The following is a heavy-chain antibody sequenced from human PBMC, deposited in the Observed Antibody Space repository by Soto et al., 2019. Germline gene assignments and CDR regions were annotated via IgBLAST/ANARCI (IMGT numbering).Heavy chain of an antibody. D-gene: IGHD6-13*01. V-gene: IGHV4-30-4*01. CDR1: GGSISSRGYH. J-gene: IGHJ4*02. CDR3: ARDSSSWTTGLLDY. CDR2: IYYSGST. Sequence: QVQLQESGPGLVKPSQTLSLTCTVSGGSISSRGYHWSWIRQPPGKGLEWIGCIYYSGSTYYNPSLKSRVTMSLDPSKNQISVTLSSVTAADTAVYYCARDSSSWTTGLLDYWGQGTLVTVSS.